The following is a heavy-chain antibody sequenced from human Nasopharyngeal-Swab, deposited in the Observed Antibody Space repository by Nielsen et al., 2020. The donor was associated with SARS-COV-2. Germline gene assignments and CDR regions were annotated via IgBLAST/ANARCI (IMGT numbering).Heavy chain of an antibody. CDR3: ARAGKIQLWFNSLYYFDY. Sequence: ASVKVSCKASGYTFTGYYMHWVRQAPGQGLEWMGRINPNSGGTNYAQKFQGRVSMTRDTSISTAYMELSRLRSGDTAVYYCARAGKIQLWFNSLYYFDYWGQGTLVTVSS. D-gene: IGHD5-18*01. J-gene: IGHJ4*02. CDR2: INPNSGGT. V-gene: IGHV1-2*06. CDR1: GYTFTGYY.